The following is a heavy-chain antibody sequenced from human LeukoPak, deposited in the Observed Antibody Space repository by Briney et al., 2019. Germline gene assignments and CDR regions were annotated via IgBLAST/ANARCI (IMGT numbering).Heavy chain of an antibody. CDR1: GFTFSSYG. CDR2: IWYDGSNK. Sequence: GRSLRLSCAASGFTFSSYGMHWVRQAPGKGLEWVAVIWYDGSNKYYADSVKGRFTISRDNSKNTLYLQMNSLRAEDTAVYYCAKDRETWGSSGFDYWGQGTLATVSS. V-gene: IGHV3-33*06. J-gene: IGHJ4*02. D-gene: IGHD7-27*01. CDR3: AKDRETWGSSGFDY.